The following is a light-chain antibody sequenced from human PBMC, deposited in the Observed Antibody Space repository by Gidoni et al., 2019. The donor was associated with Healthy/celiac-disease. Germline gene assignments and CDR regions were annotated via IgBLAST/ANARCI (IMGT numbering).Light chain of an antibody. CDR2: SNN. J-gene: IGLJ3*02. V-gene: IGLV1-44*01. Sequence: QSVLTQPPSASGTPGPRVTISCSGSSSNIGRNTVNWYQQLPGTAPKLLIYSNNQRPSGVPDRFSGSKSGTSASLAISGLQSEDEADYYCAAWDDSLNGWVFGGGTKLTVL. CDR1: SSNIGRNT. CDR3: AAWDDSLNGWV.